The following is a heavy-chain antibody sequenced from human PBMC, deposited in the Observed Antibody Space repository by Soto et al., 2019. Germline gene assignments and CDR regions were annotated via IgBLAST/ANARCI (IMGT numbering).Heavy chain of an antibody. D-gene: IGHD6-19*01. J-gene: IGHJ3*02. V-gene: IGHV4-59*01. CDR2: IYYSGST. CDR3: AGDNGEAAGVAFDI. Sequence: SETLSLTCTVSGGSISSYYWSWIRQPPGKGLEWIGYIYYSGSTNYNPSLKSRVTISVDTSKNRFSLKLSSVTAADTAVYYCAGDNGEAAGVAFDIWGRGTRVTVSS. CDR1: GGSISSYY.